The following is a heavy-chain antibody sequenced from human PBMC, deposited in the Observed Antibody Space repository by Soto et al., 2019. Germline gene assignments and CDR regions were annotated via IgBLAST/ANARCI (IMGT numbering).Heavy chain of an antibody. Sequence: ASVKVSCTASGYTFTSYGISWVRQAPGQGLEWMGWISAYNGNTNYAQKLQGRVTMTTDTSTSTAYMELRSLRSDDTAVYYCARARALGYCSGGSCYSGYWGQGTLVTVSS. V-gene: IGHV1-18*04. CDR2: ISAYNGNT. CDR1: GYTFTSYG. J-gene: IGHJ4*02. CDR3: ARARALGYCSGGSCYSGY. D-gene: IGHD2-15*01.